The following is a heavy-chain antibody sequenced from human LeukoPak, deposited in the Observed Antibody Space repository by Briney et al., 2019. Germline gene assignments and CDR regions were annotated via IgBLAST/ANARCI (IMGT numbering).Heavy chain of an antibody. V-gene: IGHV1-46*01. D-gene: IGHD6-13*01. CDR1: GYTFTSYY. J-gene: IGHJ4*02. CDR3: ARAVIAAAGYFDY. CDR2: INPSSGST. Sequence: ASVKVSCRASGYTFTSYYMQWVRQAPGQGLEGMGIINPSSGSTTYAQKFQGRVTMTRDTSTSTVYMELSSLRAEATAVYYCARAVIAAAGYFDYWGQGTLVTVSS.